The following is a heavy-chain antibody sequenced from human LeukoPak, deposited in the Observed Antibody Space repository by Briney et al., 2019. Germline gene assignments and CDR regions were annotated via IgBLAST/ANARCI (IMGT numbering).Heavy chain of an antibody. V-gene: IGHV4-59*01. CDR2: IYYSGST. J-gene: IGHJ6*03. Sequence: SETLSLTCTVSGGSISGYYWSWIRRPPGQGLEWIGYIYYSGSTNYNPSLKSRVTISVDTSKNQFSLKLSSVTAADTAVYFCARNPGNCSGGSCYPRQFYYYMDVWGKGTKVTVSS. CDR3: ARNPGNCSGGSCYPRQFYYYMDV. CDR1: GGSISGYY. D-gene: IGHD2-15*01.